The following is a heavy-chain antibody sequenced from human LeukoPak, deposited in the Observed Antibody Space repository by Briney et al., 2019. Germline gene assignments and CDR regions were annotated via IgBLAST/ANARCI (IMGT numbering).Heavy chain of an antibody. Sequence: ASVKVSCKASGYTFTSYYMHWVRQAPGQGLEWMGIINPSGGSTTYAQKFQGRVTLTRDMSTSTVYMELSSLRSEDTAVYYCARTWIHEAYDWFDPWGQGTLVTVSS. CDR1: GYTFTSYY. J-gene: IGHJ5*02. V-gene: IGHV1-46*01. D-gene: IGHD5-12*01. CDR3: ARTWIHEAYDWFDP. CDR2: INPSGGST.